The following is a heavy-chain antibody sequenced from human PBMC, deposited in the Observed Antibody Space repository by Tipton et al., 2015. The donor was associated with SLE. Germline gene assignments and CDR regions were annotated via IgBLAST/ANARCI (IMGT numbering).Heavy chain of an antibody. J-gene: IGHJ4*02. CDR2: INHSGST. V-gene: IGHV4-34*01. Sequence: TLSLTCAVYGGSFSGNFWNWIRQSPGKGLEWIGEINHSGSTNYNPSLKRRVTISVDTSKNQFSLNLSSVTAADTAVYYCARGIKGPFDYWGQGTLVTVSS. CDR1: GGSFSGNF. CDR3: ARGIKGPFDY.